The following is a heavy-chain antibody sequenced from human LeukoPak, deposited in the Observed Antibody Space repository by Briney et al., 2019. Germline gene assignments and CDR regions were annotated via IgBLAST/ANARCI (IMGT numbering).Heavy chain of an antibody. CDR3: AKGSLEMATVDFEF. Sequence: GGSLRLSCAASGFDFGNYAMHWVRQAPGKGLQWVSGINWSSKMVAYAASVKRRFTFSRDNAKNSLYLQMNSLTSEDTAFYFCAKGSLEMATVDFEFWGQGTLVTVSS. CDR1: GFDFGNYA. V-gene: IGHV3-9*01. J-gene: IGHJ4*02. D-gene: IGHD5-24*01. CDR2: INWSSKMV.